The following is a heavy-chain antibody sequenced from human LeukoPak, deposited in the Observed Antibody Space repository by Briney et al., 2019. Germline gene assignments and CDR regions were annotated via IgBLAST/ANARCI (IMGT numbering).Heavy chain of an antibody. CDR2: INHSGST. Sequence: SETLSLTCAVYGGSFSGYYWSWIRQPPGKGLEWIGEINHSGSTNYNPSLKSRVTISVDTSKNQFSLKLSSVTAADTAVYYCARTPHDYGENGMDVWGQGTTVTVSS. D-gene: IGHD4-17*01. J-gene: IGHJ6*02. V-gene: IGHV4-34*01. CDR3: ARTPHDYGENGMDV. CDR1: GGSFSGYY.